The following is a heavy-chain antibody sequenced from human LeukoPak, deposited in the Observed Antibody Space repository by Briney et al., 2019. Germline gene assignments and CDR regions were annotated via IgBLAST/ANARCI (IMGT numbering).Heavy chain of an antibody. D-gene: IGHD2-2*01. CDR2: INHSGST. Sequence: PSETLSLTCAVYGGSFSGYYCSWFRQPPGKGREWIGEINHSGSTNYNPSLKSRVTISVDTSKNQFSLKLSSVTAADTAVYYCGRMKPYQPRRHGREIDYWGQGTRVTVSS. V-gene: IGHV4-34*01. CDR3: GRMKPYQPRRHGREIDY. CDR1: GGSFSGYY. J-gene: IGHJ4*02.